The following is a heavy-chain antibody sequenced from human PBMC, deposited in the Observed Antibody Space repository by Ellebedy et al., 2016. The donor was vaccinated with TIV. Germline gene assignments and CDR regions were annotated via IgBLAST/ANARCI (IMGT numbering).Heavy chain of an antibody. Sequence: GESLKISCKGSGYSFTTYWIGWVRHMPGKGLEWMGIIYPGDSDTRYNPSFQGQVTISADRSTSSAYLQWSSLKASDTAMYYCARRQGILRGPFGPWGQGTLVTVSS. J-gene: IGHJ5*02. CDR1: GYSFTTYW. D-gene: IGHD2-15*01. V-gene: IGHV5-51*01. CDR2: IYPGDSDT. CDR3: ARRQGILRGPFGP.